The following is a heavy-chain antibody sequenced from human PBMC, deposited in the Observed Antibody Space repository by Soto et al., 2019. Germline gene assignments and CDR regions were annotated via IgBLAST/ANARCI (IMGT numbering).Heavy chain of an antibody. Sequence: EVQLLESGGGLVQPGGSLRLSCAASGFTFSSYAMSWVRQAPGKGVEWVSSISGSGGNAYYADSVKGRFSISRDNSKNTLRLQMNSLRADDTAVYYCAKDGASGSYPPYYYFGMDVWGQGTTVTVSS. D-gene: IGHD1-26*01. V-gene: IGHV3-23*01. CDR3: AKDGASGSYPPYYYFGMDV. CDR1: GFTFSSYA. CDR2: ISGSGGNA. J-gene: IGHJ6*02.